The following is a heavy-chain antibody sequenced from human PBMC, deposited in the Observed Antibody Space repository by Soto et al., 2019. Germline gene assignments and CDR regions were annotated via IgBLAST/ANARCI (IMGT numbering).Heavy chain of an antibody. V-gene: IGHV3-23*01. J-gene: IGHJ4*02. Sequence: GGSLRLSXAASGFTFSSYAMSWVRQAPGKGLEWVSAISGSGGSTYYADSVKGRFTISRDNSKNTLYLQMNSLRAEDTAVYYCAKVFTSFDSRTFDYWGQGTLVTVSS. CDR2: ISGSGGST. CDR3: AKVFTSFDSRTFDY. CDR1: GFTFSSYA. D-gene: IGHD3-22*01.